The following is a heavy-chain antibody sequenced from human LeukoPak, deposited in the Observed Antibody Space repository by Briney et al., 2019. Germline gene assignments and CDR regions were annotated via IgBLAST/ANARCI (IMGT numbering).Heavy chain of an antibody. D-gene: IGHD3-3*01. Sequence: GGSLRLSCAASGFTFSSYWMSWVRQAPGKGLEWVANIKQDGSEKYYVDSVKGRFTISRDNAKNSLYLQMNSLRAEDTAVYHCARVSGTIFGVVISYFDYWGQGTLVTVSS. CDR1: GFTFSSYW. CDR3: ARVSGTIFGVVISYFDY. J-gene: IGHJ4*02. CDR2: IKQDGSEK. V-gene: IGHV3-7*01.